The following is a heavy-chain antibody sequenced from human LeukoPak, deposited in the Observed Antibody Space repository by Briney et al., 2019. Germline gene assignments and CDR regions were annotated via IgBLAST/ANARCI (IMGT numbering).Heavy chain of an antibody. V-gene: IGHV4-4*02. CDR3: ATRDESRTDVTPCDH. CDR1: GASTSSGNW. J-gene: IGHJ4*02. D-gene: IGHD5-24*01. Sequence: SETLSLTCGVSGASTSSGNWWTWVRQPPGKGLEWIGEIHHSGTTNYNPSLKPRVSISVDKSRNQFSLDQTSVTGADTAVYYCATRDESRTDVTPCDHWGQGALVTVSS. CDR2: IHHSGTT.